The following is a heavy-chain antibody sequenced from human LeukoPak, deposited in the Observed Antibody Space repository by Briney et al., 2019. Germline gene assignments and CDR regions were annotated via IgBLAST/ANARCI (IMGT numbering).Heavy chain of an antibody. Sequence: PGGSLRLSCAASGFTFSSYGMHWVRQAPGKGLEWVAVISSDGRNKYYADSVKGRFTISRDNSKNTLYLQVNSLRPEDTAVYYCAKDGLATVTGDYFDCWGQGTLVTVSS. D-gene: IGHD4-11*01. CDR2: ISSDGRNK. CDR3: AKDGLATVTGDYFDC. CDR1: GFTFSSYG. J-gene: IGHJ4*02. V-gene: IGHV3-30*18.